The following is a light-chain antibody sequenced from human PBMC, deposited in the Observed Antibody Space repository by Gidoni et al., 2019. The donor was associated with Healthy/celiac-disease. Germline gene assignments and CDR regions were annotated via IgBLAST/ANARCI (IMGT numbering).Light chain of an antibody. CDR2: GNS. J-gene: IGLJ1*01. CDR3: QSYDSSLSQV. V-gene: IGLV1-40*01. Sequence: QSVLTQPPSVSGAPGQRVTISCTGSSSNIGAGYDVHWYQQLPGTAPKLLIYGNSNRPPVVPDRFSGSKSGTSASLAITGLQAEDEADYYCQSYDSSLSQVFGTGTKVTVL. CDR1: SSNIGAGYD.